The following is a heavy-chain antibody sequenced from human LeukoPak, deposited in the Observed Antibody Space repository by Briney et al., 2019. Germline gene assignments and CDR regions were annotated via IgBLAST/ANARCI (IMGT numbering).Heavy chain of an antibody. CDR1: GFTFTNYW. V-gene: IGHV3-7*01. CDR2: IKHDGSET. D-gene: IGHD3-16*01. J-gene: IGHJ4*02. CDR3: ATGGAYTTSSPPAY. Sequence: GGSLRLSCAASGFTFTNYWMSWVRHAPGKGPEWVANIKHDGSETYYLDSVKGRFTISRDNAKNSLYLQMSSLRADDTAVYYCATGGAYTTSSPPAYWGQGTRVTVSS.